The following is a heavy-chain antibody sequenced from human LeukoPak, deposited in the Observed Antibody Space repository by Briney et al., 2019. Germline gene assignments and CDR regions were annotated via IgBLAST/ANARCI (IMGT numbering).Heavy chain of an antibody. CDR3: AGAGVVTPGMSGFDY. D-gene: IGHD4-23*01. Sequence: PGGSLRLSCAASGLRFSDYYVSWIRQAPGKGLEWVSSISSSSSYIYYADSVKGRFTISRDNAKNSLYLQMNSLRAEDTAVYYCAGAGVVTPGMSGFDYWGQGTLVTVSS. CDR2: ISSSSSYI. CDR1: GLRFSDYY. V-gene: IGHV3-11*06. J-gene: IGHJ4*02.